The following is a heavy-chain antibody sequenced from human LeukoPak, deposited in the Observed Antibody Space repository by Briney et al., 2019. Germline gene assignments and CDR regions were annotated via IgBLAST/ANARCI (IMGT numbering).Heavy chain of an antibody. CDR3: ASRIPPRDVVPVANYYGMDV. D-gene: IGHD2-2*01. CDR2: IIPIFGTA. V-gene: IGHV1-69*13. CDR1: GGTFSSYA. Sequence: ASVNVSFTASGGTFSSYAISWVRQAPGQGLEWMGGIIPIFGTANYAQKFQGRVAITADESTSTAYMELSSLRSEDTAVYYCASRIPPRDVVPVANYYGMDVWGQGTTVTVSS. J-gene: IGHJ6*02.